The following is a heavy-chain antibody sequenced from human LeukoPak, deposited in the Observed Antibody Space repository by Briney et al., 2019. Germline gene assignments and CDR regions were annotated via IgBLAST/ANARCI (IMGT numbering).Heavy chain of an antibody. V-gene: IGHV1-3*01. D-gene: IGHD1-1*01. CDR3: ARDRGGTGDFDS. CDR1: GYTFISYV. Sequence: GASVKVSCKASGYTFISYVLHWVRQAPGQRLEWMGWINPDNGNTLYSQKFQDRVTITRDTSASTGYMELSSLTSEDTAVYYCARDRGGTGDFDSWGQGTLVSVSS. J-gene: IGHJ4*02. CDR2: INPDNGNT.